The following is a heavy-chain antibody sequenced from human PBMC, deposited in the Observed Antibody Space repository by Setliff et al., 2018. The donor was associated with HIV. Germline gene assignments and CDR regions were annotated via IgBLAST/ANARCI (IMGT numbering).Heavy chain of an antibody. CDR3: ARGDYFGSQSPRGFYFDY. Sequence: PSETLSLTCTVSGGSISSYYWAWIRQSPGKGLDWIGSIHHSGTTYYNPSLKSRVTISVDTTTNQVSLQVNSVTAVDTAVYYCARGDYFGSQSPRGFYFDYWGQGTLVTVSS. CDR2: IHHSGTT. J-gene: IGHJ4*02. V-gene: IGHV4-38-2*02. CDR1: GGSISSYY. D-gene: IGHD3-10*01.